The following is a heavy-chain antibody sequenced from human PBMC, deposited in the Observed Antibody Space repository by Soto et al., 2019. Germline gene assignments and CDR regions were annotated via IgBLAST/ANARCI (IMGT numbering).Heavy chain of an antibody. D-gene: IGHD6-6*01. CDR1: GFTFSSYA. CDR2: ISGSGGST. V-gene: IGHV3-23*01. CDR3: AKDSLDPITSSSHYPGALYYFDY. J-gene: IGHJ4*02. Sequence: PGGSLRLSCAASGFTFSSYAMSWVRQAPGKGLEWVSAISGSGGSTYYADSVKGRFTISRDNSKNTLYLQMNSLRAEDTAVYYCAKDSLDPITSSSHYPGALYYFDYWGQGTLVTVSS.